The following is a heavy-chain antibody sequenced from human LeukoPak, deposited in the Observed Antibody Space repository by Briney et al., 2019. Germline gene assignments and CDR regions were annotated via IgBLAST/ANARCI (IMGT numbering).Heavy chain of an antibody. CDR2: NMNT. CDR3: ATYYVNGAGRGH. D-gene: IGHD2-8*01. J-gene: IGHJ4*02. V-gene: IGHV4-61*08. CDR1: GASFSSGDHH. Sequence: PSETLSLTCIVSGASFSSGDHHWSWIRQAPGTGLEWIGHNMNTYYNPSLKSRVTISIDTSKNQFSLMLSTVTAADTAIYYCATYYVNGAGRGHWGPGTLVTVSS.